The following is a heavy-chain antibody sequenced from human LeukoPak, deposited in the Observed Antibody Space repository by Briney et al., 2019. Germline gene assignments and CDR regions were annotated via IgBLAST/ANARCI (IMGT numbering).Heavy chain of an antibody. J-gene: IGHJ4*02. CDR3: ARVEGYSYGNDY. CDR1: GFTFSSYW. Sequence: GGSLRLSGAASGFTFSSYWMSWVRQAPGQGLEWVANIKQDGSEKYCVDSVKGRFPLSSDNHKHLLYLQMNSLRAEDTAVYYCARVEGYSYGNDYWGQGTLVTVSS. D-gene: IGHD5-18*01. CDR2: IKQDGSEK. V-gene: IGHV3-7*01.